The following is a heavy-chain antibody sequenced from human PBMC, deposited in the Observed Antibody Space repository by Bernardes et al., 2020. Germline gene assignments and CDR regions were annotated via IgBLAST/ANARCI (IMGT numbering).Heavy chain of an antibody. J-gene: IGHJ4*02. CDR3: ARAAYYYGSGSYYNLYYFDY. CDR2: INHSGST. V-gene: IGHV4-34*01. D-gene: IGHD3-10*01. CDR1: GGSFSGYY. Sequence: ETLSLTCAVYGGSFSGYYWSWIRQPPGKGLEWIGEINHSGSTNYNPSLKSRVTISVDTSKNQFSLKLSSVTAADTAVYYCARAAYYYGSGSYYNLYYFDYWGQGTLVTVSS.